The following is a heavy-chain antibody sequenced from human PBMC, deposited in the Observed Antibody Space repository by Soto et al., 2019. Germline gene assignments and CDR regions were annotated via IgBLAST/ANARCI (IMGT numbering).Heavy chain of an antibody. V-gene: IGHV4-30-4*01. Sequence: QVQLQESGPGLVKPSQTLSLTCTVSGGSISSGDYYWSWIRQPPGKGLEWIGYIYYSGSTYDNPSLKSRVNISVDTSKSQCSLKRSSVTDADTAVYYCARANLESRRSGMDVWGQGTTVTVSS. CDR2: IYYSGST. J-gene: IGHJ6*02. CDR3: ARANLESRRSGMDV. CDR1: GGSISSGDYY.